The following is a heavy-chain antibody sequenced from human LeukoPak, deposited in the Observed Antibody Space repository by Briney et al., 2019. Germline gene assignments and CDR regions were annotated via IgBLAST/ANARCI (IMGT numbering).Heavy chain of an antibody. Sequence: PGGSLRLSCAASGFTFSSYSMNWVRQAPGKGLEWVSYISSSSSTIYYADSVKGRFTISRDNAKNSLYLQMNSLRDEDTAVYYCAKVMTTVTTWGFDYWGQGTLVTVSS. CDR2: ISSSSSTI. CDR1: GFTFSSYS. D-gene: IGHD4-17*01. CDR3: AKVMTTVTTWGFDY. V-gene: IGHV3-48*02. J-gene: IGHJ4*02.